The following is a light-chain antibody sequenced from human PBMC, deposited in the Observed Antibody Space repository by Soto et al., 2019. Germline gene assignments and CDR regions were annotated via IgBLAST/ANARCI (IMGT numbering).Light chain of an antibody. CDR1: SSDIGSYNH. V-gene: IGLV2-14*03. CDR2: AVS. J-gene: IGLJ1*01. Sequence: QSALIQPASVSGSPGQSITISCSGTSSDIGSYNHVAWYQQFPGKSPKLMIYAVSDRPSGVSDRFSGSKSGITASLTISGLQTEDEADYYCISYTDRQSYLFGTGTKLTVL. CDR3: ISYTDRQSYL.